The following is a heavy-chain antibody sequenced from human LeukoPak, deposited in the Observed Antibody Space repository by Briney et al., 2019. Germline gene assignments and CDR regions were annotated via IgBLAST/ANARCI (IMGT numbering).Heavy chain of an antibody. D-gene: IGHD2-2*01. J-gene: IGHJ5*02. CDR2: INPNSGGT. CDR3: AREGYCSSTSCPTYWFDP. CDR1: GYTFTGYY. Sequence: ASVKVSCKASGYTFTGYYMHWVRQAPGQGLEWMGWINPNSGGTNYARKFQGRVTMTRDTSISTAYMELSRLRSDDTAVYYCAREGYCSSTSCPTYWFDPWGQGTLVTVSS. V-gene: IGHV1-2*02.